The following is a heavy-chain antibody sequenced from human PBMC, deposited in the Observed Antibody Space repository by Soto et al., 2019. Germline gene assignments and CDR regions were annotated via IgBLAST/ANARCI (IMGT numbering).Heavy chain of an antibody. D-gene: IGHD6-6*01. Sequence: GGSLRLSCAASGITFSSYAMSWVRQAPGKGLEWVSAISGSGGSTYQADSVKGRFTISRDNSKNTLYLQMNSLRAEDTAVYYCAKDGGGSSSPPFDSWGQGTLVTVSS. V-gene: IGHV3-23*01. J-gene: IGHJ4*02. CDR2: ISGSGGST. CDR3: AKDGGGSSSPPFDS. CDR1: GITFSSYA.